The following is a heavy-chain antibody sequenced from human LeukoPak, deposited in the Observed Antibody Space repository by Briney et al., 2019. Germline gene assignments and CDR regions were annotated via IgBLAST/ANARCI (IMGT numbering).Heavy chain of an antibody. CDR3: ARGVLY. D-gene: IGHD4/OR15-4a*01. Sequence: SQTLSLTCTVSGGSISSGSYYWSWIRQPAGKGLEWIGRIYTSGSTNYNPSLKSRVTISVDTSKNQFSLKLSSVTAADTAVYYCARGVLYWGQGTRVTVSS. V-gene: IGHV4-61*02. J-gene: IGHJ4*02. CDR2: IYTSGST. CDR1: GGSISSGSYY.